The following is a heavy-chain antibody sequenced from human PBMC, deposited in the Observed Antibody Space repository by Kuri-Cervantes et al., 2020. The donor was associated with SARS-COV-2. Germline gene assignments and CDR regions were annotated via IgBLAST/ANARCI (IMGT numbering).Heavy chain of an antibody. J-gene: IGHJ6*02. V-gene: IGHV3-23*01. Sequence: GESLKISCVASGFNFDRYAMTWVRQAPGKGLEWVSAVTGSGGGTYYADSVKGRSTISRDNSKNMVHLHLNSLRVEDTAVYYCAKGRLFGVVRIAMDVWGQGTTVTVSS. D-gene: IGHD3-3*01. CDR1: GFNFDRYA. CDR2: VTGSGGGT. CDR3: AKGRLFGVVRIAMDV.